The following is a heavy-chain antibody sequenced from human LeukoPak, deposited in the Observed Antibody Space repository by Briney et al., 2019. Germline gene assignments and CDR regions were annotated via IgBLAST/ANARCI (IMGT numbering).Heavy chain of an antibody. J-gene: IGHJ4*02. D-gene: IGHD5-12*01. V-gene: IGHV3-9*01. CDR1: GFTLEDYA. CDR3: APFGGYDFLVQMDS. CDR2: INWNGLST. Sequence: PGGSLRLSCVASGFTLEDYAMHWVRHRPGKGPEWVSGINWNGLSTGYADSVKGRFTISRDNAKNTLYLEMHTLRPEDTALYYCAPFGGYDFLVQMDSWGQGTLVIVSS.